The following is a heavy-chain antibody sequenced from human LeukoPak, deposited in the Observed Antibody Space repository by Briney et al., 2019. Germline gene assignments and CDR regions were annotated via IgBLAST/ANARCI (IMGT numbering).Heavy chain of an antibody. D-gene: IGHD3-9*01. CDR2: INSDGSST. CDR3: ARDLEYYDILTGYYSDDAFDI. V-gene: IGHV3-74*01. J-gene: IGHJ3*02. Sequence: GGSLRLSCAASGFTFSSYWMHWVRQAPGKGLVWVSRINSDGSSTSYADSVKGRFTISRDNAKNTLYLQMNSLRAEDTAVYYCARDLEYYDILTGYYSDDAFDIWGQGTMVTVSS. CDR1: GFTFSSYW.